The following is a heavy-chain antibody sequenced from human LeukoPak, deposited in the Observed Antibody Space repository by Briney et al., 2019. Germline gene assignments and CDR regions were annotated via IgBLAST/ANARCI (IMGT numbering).Heavy chain of an antibody. D-gene: IGHD6-19*01. CDR3: AREATWGQWYFDL. V-gene: IGHV3-30*04. CDR2: IAADGGVK. CDR1: GFTFSSYA. Sequence: GGSLRLSCAASGFTFSSYAMHWVRQAPGKGLEWVAVIAADGGVKQYADFVKGRFSLSRDNSKNTLFLEMNGLTVEDTAVYYCAREATWGQWYFDLWGQGAPVTVSS. J-gene: IGHJ4*02.